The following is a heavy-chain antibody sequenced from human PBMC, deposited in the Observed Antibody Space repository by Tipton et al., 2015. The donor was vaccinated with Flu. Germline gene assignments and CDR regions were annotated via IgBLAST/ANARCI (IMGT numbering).Heavy chain of an antibody. J-gene: IGHJ3*02. CDR3: ARRHFSFDI. CDR2: IYTSGST. D-gene: IGHD2/OR15-2a*01. CDR1: GGSLSSFY. V-gene: IGHV4-4*07. Sequence: TLSLSCTVSGGSLSSFYWSWIRQPAGKGLEYIGRIYTSGSTNYNPSFKSRVSMSVDTSKTQFSLDLSSATAADTAVYYCARRHFSFDIWGQGTMVTVSS.